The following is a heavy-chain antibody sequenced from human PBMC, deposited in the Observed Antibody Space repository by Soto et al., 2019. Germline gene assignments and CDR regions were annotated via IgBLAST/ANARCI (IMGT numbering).Heavy chain of an antibody. CDR1: GFTFDDNA. Sequence: GGSLRLSCAVSGFTFDDNAMHWVRQAPEKDLEWVSGINWKSDIGYADSVKGRFTISRDNAENSLYLQMNSLRAEDTALYYCAISQDRGGRTTFIYWGQGTQVTVSS. D-gene: IGHD3-16*01. CDR2: INWKSDI. V-gene: IGHV3-9*01. J-gene: IGHJ4*02. CDR3: AISQDRGGRTTFIY.